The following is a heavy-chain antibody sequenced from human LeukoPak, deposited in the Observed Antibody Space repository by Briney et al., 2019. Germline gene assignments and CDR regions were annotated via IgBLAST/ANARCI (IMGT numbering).Heavy chain of an antibody. Sequence: PSETLSLTCSVSGDSMRGFYWSWIRQPPGKGLEWIGYIYYSGSTNYNPSLKSRVTISVDTSKNQFSLKLSSVTAADTAVYYCARDRVPAFGGVIVGFDYWGQGTLVTVSS. CDR2: IYYSGST. CDR3: ARDRVPAFGGVIVGFDY. V-gene: IGHV4-59*12. D-gene: IGHD3-16*02. CDR1: GDSMRGFY. J-gene: IGHJ4*02.